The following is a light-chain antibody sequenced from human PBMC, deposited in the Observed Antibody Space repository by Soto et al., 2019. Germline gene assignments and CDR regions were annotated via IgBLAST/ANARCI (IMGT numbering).Light chain of an antibody. Sequence: QSVLTQPPSMSAAPEQKVPISCSRSSSNIGDNFVSWYQHLPGTAPKLLIFDNRQRPSEIPDRFFGSKSGTIATLAITGPQTGDEAVYYCATWDSKLSAVVFGGGTKLTVL. CDR2: DNR. J-gene: IGLJ2*01. V-gene: IGLV1-51*01. CDR3: ATWDSKLSAVV. CDR1: SSNIGDNF.